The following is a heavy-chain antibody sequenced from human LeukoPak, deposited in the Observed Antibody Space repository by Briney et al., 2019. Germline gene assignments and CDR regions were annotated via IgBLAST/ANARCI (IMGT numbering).Heavy chain of an antibody. CDR3: ARVEVVRGVIDYYDSSGYYFSGYFQH. CDR1: GFTFSSYG. D-gene: IGHD3-22*01. V-gene: IGHV3-33*01. CDR2: IWYDGSNK. Sequence: GGSLRLSCAASGFTFSSYGMHWVRQAPGKGLEWVAVIWYDGSNKYYADSVKGRFTISRDNSKNTLYLQMNSLRAEDTAVYYCARVEVVRGVIDYYDSSGYYFSGYFQHWGQGTLVTVSS. J-gene: IGHJ1*01.